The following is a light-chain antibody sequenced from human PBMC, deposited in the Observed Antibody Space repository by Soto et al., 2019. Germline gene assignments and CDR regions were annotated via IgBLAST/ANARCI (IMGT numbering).Light chain of an antibody. CDR3: SSYAGSNLGV. CDR2: EVS. Sequence: QSVLTQPPSASGSPGQSATISCTGTSSDIGGYNYVSWYQQHPGKAPKLMIYEVSKRPSGVPDRFSGSKSGNTASLTVSGLQAEDEADYYCSSYAGSNLGVFGTGNKVTVL. CDR1: SSDIGGYNY. J-gene: IGLJ1*01. V-gene: IGLV2-8*01.